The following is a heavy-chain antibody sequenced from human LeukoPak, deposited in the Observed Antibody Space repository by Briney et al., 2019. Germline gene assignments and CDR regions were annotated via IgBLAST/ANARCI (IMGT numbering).Heavy chain of an antibody. CDR2: IKSKTDGGTT. CDR1: GFTFSNAW. D-gene: IGHD2-2*01. V-gene: IGHV3-15*01. Sequence: GGSLRLSCAASGFTFSNAWMSWVCQAPGEGLEWVGRIKSKTDGGTTDYAAPVKGTFNISRDDSKNTLYLQMNSLKTEDTAVYYCTTEADCSSTSCYGDFDYWGQGTLVTVSS. CDR3: TTEADCSSTSCYGDFDY. J-gene: IGHJ4*02.